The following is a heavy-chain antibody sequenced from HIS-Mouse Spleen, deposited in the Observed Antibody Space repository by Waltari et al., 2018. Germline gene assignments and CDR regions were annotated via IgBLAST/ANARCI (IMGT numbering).Heavy chain of an antibody. J-gene: IGHJ2*01. CDR2: ISYDGSNK. V-gene: IGHV3-30*04. CDR1: GFTFSRYA. CDR3: AREIPYSSSWYDWYFDL. D-gene: IGHD6-13*01. Sequence: QVQLVESGGGVVQPGRSLRLSCAASGFTFSRYALHWVRPAPGKGLEWVAVISYDGSNKYYADSVKGRFTISRDNSKNTLYLQMNSLRAEDTAVYYCAREIPYSSSWYDWYFDLWGRGTLVTVSS.